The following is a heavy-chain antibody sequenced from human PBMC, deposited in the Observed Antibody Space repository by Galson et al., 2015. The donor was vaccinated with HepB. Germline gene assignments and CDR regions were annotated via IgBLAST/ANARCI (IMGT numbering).Heavy chain of an antibody. CDR2: ITRSGDNT. CDR1: GFSFSSYA. Sequence: SLRLSCAASGFSFSSYAMRWVRQAPGKGLEWVSGITRSGDNTYYTDSVKGRFTISGDNSKNTLYLQMSNLRGDDTALYYCAKLPNYGEPLDYWGQGTLVTVSS. J-gene: IGHJ4*02. D-gene: IGHD4-17*01. CDR3: AKLPNYGEPLDY. V-gene: IGHV3-23*01.